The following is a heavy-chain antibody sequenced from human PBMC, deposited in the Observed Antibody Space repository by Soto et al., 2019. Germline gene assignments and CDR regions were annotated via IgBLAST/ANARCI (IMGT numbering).Heavy chain of an antibody. J-gene: IGHJ6*02. CDR1: RYTFTGYV. CDR3: ARERVKQPRNDLLTGYYGYYDYGMDV. V-gene: IGHV1-18*01. CDR2: ISAYNGNT. Sequence: ASVKVSCKASRYTFTGYVISWVRQSPGQGLEWMGWISAYNGNTNYAQKLQGRVTMTADTSTSTAYMELRSLRSDDTAVYYCARERVKQPRNDLLTGYYGYYDYGMDVWGQGTAVTVSS. D-gene: IGHD3-9*01.